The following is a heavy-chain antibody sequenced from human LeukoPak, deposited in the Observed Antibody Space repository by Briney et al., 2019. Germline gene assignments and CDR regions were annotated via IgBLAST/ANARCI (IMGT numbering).Heavy chain of an antibody. CDR1: GGSISSGDYY. Sequence: PSETLSLTCTVSGGSISSGDYYWSWIRQPPGKGLEWIGYIYYSGSAYYNPSLKSRVTTSVDTSKNQFSLKLSSVTATDTAVYYCAKTQTRVVWGKGTTVTVSS. V-gene: IGHV4-30-4*08. J-gene: IGHJ6*03. CDR2: IYYSGSA. D-gene: IGHD3-10*01. CDR3: AKTQTRVV.